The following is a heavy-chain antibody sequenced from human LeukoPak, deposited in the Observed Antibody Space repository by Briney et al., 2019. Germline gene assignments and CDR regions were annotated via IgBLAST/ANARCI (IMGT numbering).Heavy chain of an antibody. CDR2: ISGRGGST. V-gene: IGHV3-23*01. Sequence: GGSLRLSCAASGFTFSSYAMSWVGQAPGKGLEWVSAISGRGGSTYYADSVKGRFTISRDNSKNTLYLQMNSLRAEDTAVYYCAKVKSGSGYFTIDDAFDIWGQGTMVTVPS. CDR3: AKVKSGSGYFTIDDAFDI. J-gene: IGHJ3*02. CDR1: GFTFSSYA. D-gene: IGHD3-3*01.